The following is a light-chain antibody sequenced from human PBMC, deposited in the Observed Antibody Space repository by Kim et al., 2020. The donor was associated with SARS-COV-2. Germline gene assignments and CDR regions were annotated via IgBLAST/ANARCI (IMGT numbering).Light chain of an antibody. CDR1: QGISSH. Sequence: DIQLTQSPSFLSASVEDRVTITCRASQGISSHLAWYQQKPGKAPKLLIYAASTLQSGVPSRFSGSGSGTEFTLTISSLQPEDFATYYCQQLNSFPRLTFGGGTKVDIK. CDR3: QQLNSFPRLT. V-gene: IGKV1-9*01. J-gene: IGKJ4*01. CDR2: AAS.